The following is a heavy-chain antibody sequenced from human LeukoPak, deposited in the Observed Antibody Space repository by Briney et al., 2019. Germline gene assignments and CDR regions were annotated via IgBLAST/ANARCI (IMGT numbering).Heavy chain of an antibody. CDR3: AKRGVVIRVILVGFHKEAYYFDS. D-gene: IGHD3-22*01. CDR2: ISDRGSRT. Sequence: GGSLRLSCAVSGITLSNYGMSWVRQAPGKGLEWVAGISDRGSRTNYADSVKGRFTISTDHPKNTLYLQRNSLRAEDTAVYFCAKRGVVIRVILVGFHKEAYYFDSWGQGALVTVSS. V-gene: IGHV3-23*01. CDR1: GITLSNYG. J-gene: IGHJ4*02.